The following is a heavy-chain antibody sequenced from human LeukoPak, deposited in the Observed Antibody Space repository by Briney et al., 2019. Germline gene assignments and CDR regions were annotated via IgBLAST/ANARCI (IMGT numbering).Heavy chain of an antibody. D-gene: IGHD4-23*01. Sequence: SETLSLTCAVSGSSINTGYYWGWIRPPPGKGLEWIGSIYDSETTYYSPSLKRRVTMSVDTSKNQFSLRLSSVTAADTAVYYCARVNYGGNFGVDYWGQGTLVTVSS. J-gene: IGHJ4*02. CDR3: ARVNYGGNFGVDY. V-gene: IGHV4-38-2*01. CDR1: GSSINTGYY. CDR2: IYDSETT.